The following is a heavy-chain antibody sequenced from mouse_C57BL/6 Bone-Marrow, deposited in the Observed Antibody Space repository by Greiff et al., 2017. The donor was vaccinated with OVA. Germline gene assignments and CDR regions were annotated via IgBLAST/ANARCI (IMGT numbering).Heavy chain of an antibody. Sequence: QVHVKQSGAELAKPGASVKLSCKASGYTFTSYWMHWVKQRPGQGLEWIGEIDPSDSYTNYNQKFKGKSTLTVDKSSSTAYMQLSSLTSEDSAVYYCARWGNSYFDYWGQGTTLTVSS. J-gene: IGHJ2*01. V-gene: IGHV1-69*01. D-gene: IGHD2-1*01. CDR3: ARWGNSYFDY. CDR2: IDPSDSYT. CDR1: GYTFTSYW.